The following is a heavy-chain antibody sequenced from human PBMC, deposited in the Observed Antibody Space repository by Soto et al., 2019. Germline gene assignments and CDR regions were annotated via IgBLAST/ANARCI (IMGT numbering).Heavy chain of an antibody. CDR2: IFYSGST. V-gene: IGHV4-39*01. D-gene: IGHD2-15*01. CDR1: GGSISSSTYY. CDR3: ARHSPPPSYCSARSCYDWFDP. Sequence: QLQLQESGTGLVKPSETLSLTCTVSGGSISSSTYYWGWIRQPPGKGLEWIGSIFYSGSTYYNPSLKGSSTIAKDRSTNPFSLKLSSVPAADTAVYSCARHSPPPSYCSARSCYDWFDPWGQGTLVTVSS. J-gene: IGHJ5*02.